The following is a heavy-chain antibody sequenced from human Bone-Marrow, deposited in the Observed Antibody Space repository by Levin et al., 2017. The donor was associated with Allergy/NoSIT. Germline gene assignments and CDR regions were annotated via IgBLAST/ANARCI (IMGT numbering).Heavy chain of an antibody. V-gene: IGHV4-39*01. J-gene: IGHJ4*02. CDR3: ARITSGVGFDY. Sequence: ASETLSLTCTVSGDSISTSSSYWAWIRRPPGKGLEWIARIHYSGGAYYNESLKGRVTISVDTPKNLFSLTLISVTAADTAVYHCARITSGVGFDYWGQGTLVTVSS. CDR2: IHYSGGA. CDR1: GDSISTSSSY. D-gene: IGHD3-16*01.